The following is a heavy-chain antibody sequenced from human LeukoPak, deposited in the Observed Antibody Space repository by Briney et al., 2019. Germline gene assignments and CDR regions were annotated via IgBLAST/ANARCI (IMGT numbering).Heavy chain of an antibody. J-gene: IGHJ4*02. V-gene: IGHV3-33*08. CDR3: ARAATYCGGDCYEFDY. D-gene: IGHD2-21*02. Sequence: GGSLRLSCAASGFTFSSYAMSWVRQAPGKGLEWVAVIWYDGSNKYYADSVKGRFTISRDNSKNTLYLQMNSLGAEDTAVYYCARAATYCGGDCYEFDYWGQGTLVTVSS. CDR1: GFTFSSYA. CDR2: IWYDGSNK.